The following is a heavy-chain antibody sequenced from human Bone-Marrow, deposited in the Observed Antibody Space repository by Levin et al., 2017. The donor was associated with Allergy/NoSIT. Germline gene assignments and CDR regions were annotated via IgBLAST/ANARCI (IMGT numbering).Heavy chain of an antibody. Sequence: SQTLSLTCDVSGVSVHSDNYLWSWVRQTPGKALEWIGNMYDSGTTKYSSSLRSRLTLSMDTSRNLLSLRLTSMTAADTAVYYCARAAGGVRGFWYFDLWGRGTLVTVSS. V-gene: IGHV4-61*01. D-gene: IGHD3-16*01. CDR3: ARAAGGVRGFWYFDL. J-gene: IGHJ2*01. CDR1: GVSVHSDNYL. CDR2: MYDSGTT.